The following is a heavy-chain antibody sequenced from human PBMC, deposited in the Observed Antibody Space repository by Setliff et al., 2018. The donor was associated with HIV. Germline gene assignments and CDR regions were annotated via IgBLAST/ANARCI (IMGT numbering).Heavy chain of an antibody. CDR3: ARTRGYSYGTLAGFDY. V-gene: IGHV4-4*08. Sequence: SETLSLTCTVSGGSISSYYWSWIRQPPGKGLEWIGYIYTSGSTNYNPSLKSRVTISVDTSKNQFSLKLNSVSAADTAVYYCARTRGYSYGTLAGFDYWGRGSLVTVSS. CDR1: GGSISSYY. CDR2: IYTSGST. D-gene: IGHD5-18*01. J-gene: IGHJ4*01.